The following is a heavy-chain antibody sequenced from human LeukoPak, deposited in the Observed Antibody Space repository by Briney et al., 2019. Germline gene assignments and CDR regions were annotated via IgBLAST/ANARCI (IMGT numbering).Heavy chain of an antibody. Sequence: GALRLSCAASGFTFSDYYMSWIRQAPGKGLEWVSTIRSNGDTAYNADSVRGRFAISRDNSKNALFLQMNSLRVEDTAIYYCAKGQELDDGVFDSWGQGTLVTVSS. D-gene: IGHD1-1*01. V-gene: IGHV3-23*01. CDR2: IRSNGDTA. CDR1: GFTFSDYY. CDR3: AKGQELDDGVFDS. J-gene: IGHJ4*02.